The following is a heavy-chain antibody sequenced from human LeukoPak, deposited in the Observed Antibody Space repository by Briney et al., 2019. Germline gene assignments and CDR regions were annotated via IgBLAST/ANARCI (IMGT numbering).Heavy chain of an antibody. CDR3: ARGGYYGSGSYIPKINWFDP. CDR1: GVSISSGSYY. D-gene: IGHD3-10*01. CDR2: IYTSGST. J-gene: IGHJ5*02. Sequence: SETLSLTCTVSGVSISSGSYYWSWIRQPAGKGLEWIGRIYTSGSTNYNPSLKSRVTISVDTSKNQFSLKLSSVTAADTAVYYCARGGYYGSGSYIPKINWFDPWGQGTPVTVSS. V-gene: IGHV4-61*02.